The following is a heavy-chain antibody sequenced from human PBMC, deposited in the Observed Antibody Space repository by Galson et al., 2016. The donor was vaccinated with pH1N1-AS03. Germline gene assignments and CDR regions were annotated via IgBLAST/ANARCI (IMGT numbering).Heavy chain of an antibody. V-gene: IGHV5-51*03. CDR1: GYNFMSYW. J-gene: IGHJ3*01. D-gene: IGHD7-27*01. Sequence: QSGAEVKKPGESLRISCRVYGYNFMSYWIGWVRQMPGKGLEWLGIMYPEDSDIRYSPSWRGQVTISADKSISTAYLQWTSLEASDSAIYFCARPSPLGIPGRKGLYAFDFWGQGTKVTVSS. CDR3: ARPSPLGIPGRKGLYAFDF. CDR2: MYPEDSDI.